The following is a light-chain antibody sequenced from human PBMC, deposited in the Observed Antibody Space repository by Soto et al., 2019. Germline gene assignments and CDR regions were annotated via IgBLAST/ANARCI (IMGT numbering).Light chain of an antibody. CDR3: QQSYSTPVT. V-gene: IGKV1-12*01. CDR1: RDISNS. CDR2: GAS. J-gene: IGKJ5*01. Sequence: DIQMTQSPSSVSASVGDRLTITCRASRDISNSLAWYQQTPGKAPKLLLRGASSLHRGVPSRFSGSGSGTDFTLTISSLQPEDFATYYCQQSYSTPVTFGQGTRLEIK.